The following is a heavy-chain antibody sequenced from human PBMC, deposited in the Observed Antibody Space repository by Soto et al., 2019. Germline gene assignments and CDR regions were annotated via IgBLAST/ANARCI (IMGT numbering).Heavy chain of an antibody. CDR1: GFTFRSYY. CDR2: IQNIGGTT. CDR3: AKLLYLGDPGFFVDS. V-gene: IGHV3-23*05. D-gene: IGHD3-10*01. Sequence: VQLLESGGGSAQPGGSLRLSCAASGFTFRSYYMAWVRQAPGKGLEWISSIQNIGGTTYYADSVKGRFSISRDNSKDILNLQMNSLRAEDTAVYYCAKLLYLGDPGFFVDSWGQGTLVTVSS. J-gene: IGHJ4*02.